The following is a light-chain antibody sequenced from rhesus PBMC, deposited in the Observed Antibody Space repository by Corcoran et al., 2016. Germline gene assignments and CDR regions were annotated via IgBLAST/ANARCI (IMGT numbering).Light chain of an antibody. CDR2: KES. CDR3: LQYSSSPWT. CDR1: HSISSW. Sequence: DIQMTQSPSSLSASVGDTVTITCRASHSISSWLDWYQQKTGKAPEVMIYKESSLQSGVPSRFIGSGSGTDCTITISSLQPEDFATYYCLQYSSSPWTFDQGTKVEIK. J-gene: IGKJ1*01. V-gene: IGKV1-22*01.